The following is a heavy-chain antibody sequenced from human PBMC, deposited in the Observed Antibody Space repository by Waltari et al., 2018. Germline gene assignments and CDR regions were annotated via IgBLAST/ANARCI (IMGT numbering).Heavy chain of an antibody. CDR3: AKDSRIYCSGGSCYSDFDY. J-gene: IGHJ4*02. CDR2: IYSGGSST. CDR1: GFTFSSYA. V-gene: IGHV3-23*03. Sequence: EVQLLESGGGLVQPGGSLRLSCAASGFTFSSYAMSWVRQAPGKGLGWVSVIYSGGSSTYYADSGKGRFTISRDNSKNTLYLQMNSLRAEDTAVYYCAKDSRIYCSGGSCYSDFDYWGQGTLVTVSS. D-gene: IGHD2-15*01.